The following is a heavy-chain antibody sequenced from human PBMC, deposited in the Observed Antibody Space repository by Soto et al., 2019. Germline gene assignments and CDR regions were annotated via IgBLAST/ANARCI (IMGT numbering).Heavy chain of an antibody. Sequence: ASVKVSCKASGYTFTNYHLHCVRQPPGQGLDWVGIINPSARSSSYAQKLDGRLTMDRDTSTNTAYIELSRLTSEDPAVYYCARDHSAANGVLDHWGLGTLVTVSS. J-gene: IGHJ4*02. V-gene: IGHV1-46*04. CDR2: INPSARSS. CDR1: GYTFTNYH. CDR3: ARDHSAANGVLDH. D-gene: IGHD1-1*01.